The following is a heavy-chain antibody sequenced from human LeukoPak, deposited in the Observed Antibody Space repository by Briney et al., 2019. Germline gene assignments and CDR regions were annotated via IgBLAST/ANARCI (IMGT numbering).Heavy chain of an antibody. J-gene: IGHJ4*02. D-gene: IGHD3-3*01. V-gene: IGHV4-4*02. CDR2: IYHSGST. CDR3: ASRDFWSGLLDY. Sequence: SETLSLTCAVSGGSISSSNWWSWVRQPPGKGLEWIGEIYHSGSTNYNPSLKSRVTISVDKSKNQFSLKLSPVTAADTAVYYCASRDFWSGLLDYWGQGTLVTVSS. CDR1: GGSISSSNW.